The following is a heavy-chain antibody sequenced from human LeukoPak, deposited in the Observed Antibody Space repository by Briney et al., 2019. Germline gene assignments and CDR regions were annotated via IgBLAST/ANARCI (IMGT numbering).Heavy chain of an antibody. Sequence: SVKVSCKASGGTFSSYAISWVRQAPGQGLEWMGGIIPIFGTANYAQKFQGRVTITADESTSTAYMELSSLRSEDTAVYYCASLNYYDSSGSPEDVDYWGQGTLVTVSS. D-gene: IGHD3-22*01. CDR3: ASLNYYDSSGSPEDVDY. J-gene: IGHJ4*02. CDR1: GGTFSSYA. CDR2: IIPIFGTA. V-gene: IGHV1-69*13.